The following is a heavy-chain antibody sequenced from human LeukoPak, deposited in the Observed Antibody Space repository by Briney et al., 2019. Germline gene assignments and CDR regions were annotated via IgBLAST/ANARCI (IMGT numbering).Heavy chain of an antibody. Sequence: GGSLRLSCAASGFTFSSYAMSWVRQAPGKGLEWVSGISASGGRTYYADSVKGRFTISRDNSKNTLYLQMNSLRAEDTAVYYCARVPREYDILTGTYYYYMDVWGKGTTVTISS. CDR1: GFTFSSYA. D-gene: IGHD3-9*01. J-gene: IGHJ6*03. V-gene: IGHV3-23*01. CDR3: ARVPREYDILTGTYYYYMDV. CDR2: ISASGGRT.